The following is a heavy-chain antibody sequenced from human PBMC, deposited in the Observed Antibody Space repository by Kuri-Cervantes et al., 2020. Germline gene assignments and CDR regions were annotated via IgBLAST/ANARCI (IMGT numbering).Heavy chain of an antibody. Sequence: GSLRPSCTVSGGSISSYYWSWVRQPPGKGLEWIGYIYYSGSTNYNPSLKSLVTIPVDTSKNQFSLKLSSVTAADTAVYYCARVGYSNYWFDAWGQGTLVTVSS. J-gene: IGHJ5*02. CDR2: IYYSGST. V-gene: IGHV4-59*12. CDR3: ARVGYSNYWFDA. D-gene: IGHD4-11*01. CDR1: GGSISSYY.